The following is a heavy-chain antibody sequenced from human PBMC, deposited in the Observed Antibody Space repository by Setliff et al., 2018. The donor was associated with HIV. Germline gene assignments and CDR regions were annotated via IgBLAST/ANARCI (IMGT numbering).Heavy chain of an antibody. J-gene: IGHJ5*02. Sequence: PSETLSLTCTVSGGSITSGTYFWSWIRQPAGKGLEWIGRIYVSGSTNYNPSLKSRLTISLDTSKNQFSLRLNSVNAADTAVYYCAGGGDFSGSGSLGSWGQGTLVTVSS. V-gene: IGHV4-61*02. CDR2: IYVSGST. CDR1: GGSITSGTYF. CDR3: AGGGDFSGSGSLGS. D-gene: IGHD3-10*01.